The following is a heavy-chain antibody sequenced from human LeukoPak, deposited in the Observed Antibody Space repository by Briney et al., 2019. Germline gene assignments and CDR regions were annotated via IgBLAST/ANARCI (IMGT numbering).Heavy chain of an antibody. D-gene: IGHD5-18*01. V-gene: IGHV4-34*08. J-gene: IGHJ4*02. Sequence: GSPRLSCAASILTFNADVMGWVRQAPGKGLEWIGEINHSGSTNYNPSLKSRVTISVDTSKNQFSLKLSSVTAADTAVYYCARKRYSYDPQLDYWGQGTLVTVSS. CDR2: INHSGST. CDR3: ARKRYSYDPQLDY. CDR1: ILTFNADV.